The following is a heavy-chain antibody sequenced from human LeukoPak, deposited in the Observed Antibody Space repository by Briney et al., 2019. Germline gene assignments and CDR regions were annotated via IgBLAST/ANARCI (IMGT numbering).Heavy chain of an antibody. CDR1: GYTFTGYY. CDR2: INPNSGGT. CDR3: ARVSGSYRPETDY. V-gene: IGHV1-2*02. D-gene: IGHD1-26*01. J-gene: IGHJ4*02. Sequence: EASVKVSCKASGYTFTGYYMHWVRQAPGQGLEWMGWINPNSGGTNYAQKFQGRVTMTRDTSISTAYMELSRLRSDDTAVYYRARVSGSYRPETDYWGQGTLVTVSS.